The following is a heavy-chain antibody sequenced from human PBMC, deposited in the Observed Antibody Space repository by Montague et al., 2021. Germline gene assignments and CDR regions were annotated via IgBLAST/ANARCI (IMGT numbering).Heavy chain of an antibody. V-gene: IGHV3-48*03. J-gene: IGHJ4*02. CDR1: GFAFSSYA. Sequence: SLRLSCAASGFAFSSYAMNWVRQAPGKGLEWIAYISSSGGSTYYADSMMGRFTISRDNAKNTLFLQMNSLRAEDTAVYYCARKVAGPDRSSFDYWGQGTLVTVSS. CDR2: ISSSGGST. CDR3: ARKVAGPDRSSFDY. D-gene: IGHD6-19*01.